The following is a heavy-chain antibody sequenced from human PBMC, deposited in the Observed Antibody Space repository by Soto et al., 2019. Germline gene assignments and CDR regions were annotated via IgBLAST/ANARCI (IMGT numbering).Heavy chain of an antibody. Sequence: ASVKVSCKGSGYTLTRYAMRWVRQAPGQGLEWMGWINAYNGNTNYAQKFQGRVTMTTDTSTSTAYMELRSLRSDDTAVYYCARAVAGTFTYWGQGTLVTVSS. J-gene: IGHJ4*02. CDR1: GYTLTRYA. CDR3: ARAVAGTFTY. D-gene: IGHD6-19*01. CDR2: INAYNGNT. V-gene: IGHV1-18*01.